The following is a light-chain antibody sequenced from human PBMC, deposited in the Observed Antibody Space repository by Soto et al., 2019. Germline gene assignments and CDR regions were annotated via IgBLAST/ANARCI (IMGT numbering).Light chain of an antibody. CDR1: QSVSSSY. CDR2: DAS. CDR3: QQYGSSLYT. J-gene: IGKJ2*01. Sequence: EIVLTQSPGTLSLSPGERATLSCRPSQSVSSSYLAWYQQKPGQAPRLLIYDASSRATGIPDRFSGSGSGTDFPLTISRLEPEDFAVYYCQQYGSSLYTFGQGTKLEIK. V-gene: IGKV3-20*01.